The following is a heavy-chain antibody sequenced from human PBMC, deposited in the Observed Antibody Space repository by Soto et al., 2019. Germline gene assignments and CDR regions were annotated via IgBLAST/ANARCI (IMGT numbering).Heavy chain of an antibody. CDR2: INPNGGVT. D-gene: IGHD5-12*01. J-gene: IGHJ6*03. CDR1: GDSFNDYY. CDR3: ARESGGATATLDYYYFYMDV. Sequence: QVQLVQSGAEVRKPGASVTVSCRSSGDSFNDYYIHWVRQAPGQGFEWMGWINPNGGVTKYAHKFQGWVSMTRDTSIRTVYMQLNRLRSDDTAVYHCARESGGATATLDYYYFYMDVWGTGTTVTVSS. V-gene: IGHV1-2*04.